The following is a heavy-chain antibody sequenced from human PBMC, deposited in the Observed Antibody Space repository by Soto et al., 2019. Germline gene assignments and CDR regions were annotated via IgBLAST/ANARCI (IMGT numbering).Heavy chain of an antibody. CDR1: GGSFSGYY. CDR3: ARRGHEGVVVHYYFDY. J-gene: IGHJ4*02. Sequence: SETLSLTCAVYGGSFSGYYWSWIRQPPGKGLEWVGEINHSGSTNYNPSLKSRVTISVDTSKNQFSLKLSSVTAADTAVYYCARRGHEGVVVHYYFDYWGQGTLVTVSS. V-gene: IGHV4-34*01. CDR2: INHSGST. D-gene: IGHD2-15*01.